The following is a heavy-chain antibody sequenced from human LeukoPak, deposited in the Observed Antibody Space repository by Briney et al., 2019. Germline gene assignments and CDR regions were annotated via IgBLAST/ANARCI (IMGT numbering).Heavy chain of an antibody. CDR2: IYSGGST. D-gene: IGHD1-26*01. CDR1: GFTVSSNY. CDR3: ATPYSGSYSEDAFDI. Sequence: GGSLRLSCAASGFTVSSNYMSWVRQAPGKGLEWVSVIYSGGSTYYADSVKGRFTISRDNSKNTLYLQMNSLRAEDTAVYYCATPYSGSYSEDAFDIWGQGTMVTVSS. V-gene: IGHV3-66*02. J-gene: IGHJ3*02.